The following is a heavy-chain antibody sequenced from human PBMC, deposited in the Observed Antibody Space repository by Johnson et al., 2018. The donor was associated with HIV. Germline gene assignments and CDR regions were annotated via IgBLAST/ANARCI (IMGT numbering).Heavy chain of an antibody. CDR1: GFSFSSYA. CDR3: AKVGATVITPRGEAFDI. CDR2: ISYDGSNK. J-gene: IGHJ3*02. Sequence: QMQLVESGGGVVQPGRSLRLSCAASGFSFSSYAMHWVRQSPGKGLEWVAVISYDGSNKYYADSVKGRFTISRDNSRNTLYLQMSSLRVEDTAVYYCAKVGATVITPRGEAFDIWGQGTMVTVSS. V-gene: IGHV3-30*14. D-gene: IGHD4-23*01.